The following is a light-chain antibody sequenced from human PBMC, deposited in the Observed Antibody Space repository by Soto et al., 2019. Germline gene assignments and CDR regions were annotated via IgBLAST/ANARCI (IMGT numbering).Light chain of an antibody. CDR2: AAS. Sequence: IQMTQSPSALSAAVGDRIIITCRSIKTIARYINWFQQKSGQPPKLLVYAASTLRHGVPSRFSASGSRSHFTLTINSLQHEDLATYYCQQRYNAPFNFGPGTKVDIK. CDR1: KTIARY. CDR3: QQRYNAPFN. V-gene: IGKV1-39*01. J-gene: IGKJ3*01.